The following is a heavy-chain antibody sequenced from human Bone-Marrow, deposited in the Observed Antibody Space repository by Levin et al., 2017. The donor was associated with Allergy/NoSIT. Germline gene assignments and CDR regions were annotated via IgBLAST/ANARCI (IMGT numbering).Heavy chain of an antibody. D-gene: IGHD1-26*01. CDR3: SVSELVGVTAGFDI. J-gene: IGHJ3*02. V-gene: IGHV3-53*01. CDR1: GILVTTKY. Sequence: GGSLRLSCIASGILVTTKYMTWVRQAPGKGLEWVSVIYSGGSSIYADSVKGRFIISRDKSTNTVFLQMNNLRGEDTAVYYCSVSELVGVTAGFDIWGQGTMVTVSS. CDR2: IYSGGSS.